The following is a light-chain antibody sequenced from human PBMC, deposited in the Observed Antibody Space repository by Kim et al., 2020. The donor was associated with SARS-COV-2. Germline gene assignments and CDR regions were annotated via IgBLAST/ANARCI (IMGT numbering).Light chain of an antibody. J-gene: IGLJ2*01. CDR3: QVWDSSSDHRVV. Sequence: SYVVTQPPSVSVAPGRTARITCGGNSIGSKSVYWYQQMPGQAPVLVISYDSDRPSGIPERFSGSNSGNTATLTISRVEAGDEADYYCQVWDSSSDHRVVFGGGTQLTVL. CDR2: YDS. CDR1: SIGSKS. V-gene: IGLV3-21*04.